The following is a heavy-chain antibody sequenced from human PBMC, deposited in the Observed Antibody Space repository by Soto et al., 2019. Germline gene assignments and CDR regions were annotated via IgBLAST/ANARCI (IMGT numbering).Heavy chain of an antibody. CDR1: GDSIISSDFY. J-gene: IGHJ5*02. D-gene: IGHD3-3*02. Sequence: SSETLSLTCTVSGDSIISSDFYWGWVRQPPGKGLEWIGSIFYLGSSYYNPSLKSRVTMSVDTSKNQFSLRLRSVTAADTALYFCARHSLALRKNNWFDPWGQGIMVIDSS. V-gene: IGHV4-39*01. CDR3: ARHSLALRKNNWFDP. CDR2: IFYLGSS.